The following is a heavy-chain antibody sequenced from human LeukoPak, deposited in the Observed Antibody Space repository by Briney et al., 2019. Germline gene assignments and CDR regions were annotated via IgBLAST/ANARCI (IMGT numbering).Heavy chain of an antibody. Sequence: SETLSLTCAVSGYSISSGYYWGWIRQPPGKGLEWIGSIYHSGSTYYNPSLKSRVTISVDTSKNQFSLKLSSVTAADTAVYYCARLGSTSCCCGRYFDYGGQGTLVTVSS. J-gene: IGHJ4*02. CDR1: GYSISSGYY. CDR2: IYHSGST. V-gene: IGHV4-38-2*01. CDR3: ARLGSTSCCCGRYFDY. D-gene: IGHD2-2*01.